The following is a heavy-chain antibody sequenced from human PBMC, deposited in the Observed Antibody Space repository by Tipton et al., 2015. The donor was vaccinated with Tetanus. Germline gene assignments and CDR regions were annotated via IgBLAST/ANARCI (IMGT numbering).Heavy chain of an antibody. J-gene: IGHJ5*02. V-gene: IGHV4-30-2*03. D-gene: IGHD6-19*01. Sequence: TLSLTCNVTGALLTTGGYSWGWIRQPPGKGLEWIGSVYYSGTTYYNPSLRNRLTVSRDTSKNQFSLNLTSVTAADTALYYCASPIKQWLVSLDLWGQGILVTVSS. CDR3: ASPIKQWLVSLDL. CDR1: GALLTTGGYS. CDR2: VYYSGTT.